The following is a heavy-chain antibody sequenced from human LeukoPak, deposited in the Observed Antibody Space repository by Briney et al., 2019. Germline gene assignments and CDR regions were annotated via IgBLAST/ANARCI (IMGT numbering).Heavy chain of an antibody. J-gene: IGHJ6*02. CDR2: IYYSGST. Sequence: PSETLSLTCTVSGDSISSSSYYWGWIRQPPGKGLEWIGSIYYSGSTYYNPSLKSRVTISVDTSKNQFSLKLSSVTAADTAVYYCARDGPGAAARYYYAMDVWGQGTTVTVSS. V-gene: IGHV4-39*07. D-gene: IGHD6-13*01. CDR3: ARDGPGAAARYYYAMDV. CDR1: GDSISSSSYY.